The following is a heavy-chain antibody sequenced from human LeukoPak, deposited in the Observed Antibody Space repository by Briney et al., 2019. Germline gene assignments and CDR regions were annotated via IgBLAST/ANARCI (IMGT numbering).Heavy chain of an antibody. Sequence: PGGSLRLSCAASGFTVSSNYMSWVRQAPGKGLEWVSVIYSGGSTYYADSVKGRFPISRDNSKNTLYLQMNSLRAEDTAVYYCARGLVVVVPAAIGLDYWGQGTLVTVSS. V-gene: IGHV3-53*01. CDR1: GFTVSSNY. J-gene: IGHJ4*02. D-gene: IGHD2-2*01. CDR2: IYSGGST. CDR3: ARGLVVVVPAAIGLDY.